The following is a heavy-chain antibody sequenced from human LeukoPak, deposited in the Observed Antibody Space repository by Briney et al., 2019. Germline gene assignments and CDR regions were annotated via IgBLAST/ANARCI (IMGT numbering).Heavy chain of an antibody. Sequence: HGESLQISCRVSGYAFASYWIGWVRQVPGKGLEWMGIIYPADSETKSSPSFQGQVTFSADKSINTAYLQWSSLKASDTAMYYCARFEVNYEDNRSFYYFDYWGQGTLVTVSS. J-gene: IGHJ4*02. CDR3: ARFEVNYEDNRSFYYFDY. D-gene: IGHD3-3*01. CDR1: GYAFASYW. CDR2: IYPADSET. V-gene: IGHV5-51*01.